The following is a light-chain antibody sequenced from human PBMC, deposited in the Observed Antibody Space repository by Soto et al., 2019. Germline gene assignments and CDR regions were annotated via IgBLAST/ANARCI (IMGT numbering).Light chain of an antibody. CDR1: RDVGSD. V-gene: IGKV1-6*01. J-gene: IGKJ1*01. CDR3: LQDYGDSWT. Sequence: MTQSPSSLSASVGGKIIITCRASRDVGSDVSWYQQKPGQAPKLLIYAASNLYTGVPSRFSGSRSGTEFTLTISSLQPEDFASYYCLQDYGDSWTFGQGTKVDTK. CDR2: AAS.